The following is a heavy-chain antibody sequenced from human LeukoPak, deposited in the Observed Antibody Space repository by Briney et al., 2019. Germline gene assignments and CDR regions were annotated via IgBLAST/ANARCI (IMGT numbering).Heavy chain of an antibody. J-gene: IGHJ6*02. Sequence: GGSLRLSCAASGFTLSSYDMHWVRQATGKGLEWVSAIDTAGNTYYLGSVEGRFTISGDDAKNPLYLQMNSLRDGDTAVYYCAKVHASSGSYYYYYYYGVDVWGQGTTVTVSS. CDR1: GFTLSSYD. D-gene: IGHD3-10*01. CDR2: IDTAGNT. CDR3: AKVHASSGSYYYYYYYGVDV. V-gene: IGHV3-13*01.